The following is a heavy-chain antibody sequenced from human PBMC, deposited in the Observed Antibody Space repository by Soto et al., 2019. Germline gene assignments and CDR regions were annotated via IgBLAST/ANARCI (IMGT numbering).Heavy chain of an antibody. CDR3: AKLVRYCSGGSCPDAFDI. Sequence: VQLVESGGGVVQPGRSLRLSCAASGFTFSSYGMHWVRQAPGKGLEWVAVISYDGSNKYYADSVKGRFTISRDNSKNTLYLQMNSLRAEDTAVYYCAKLVRYCSGGSCPDAFDIWGQGTMVTVSS. V-gene: IGHV3-30*18. CDR2: ISYDGSNK. J-gene: IGHJ3*02. D-gene: IGHD2-15*01. CDR1: GFTFSSYG.